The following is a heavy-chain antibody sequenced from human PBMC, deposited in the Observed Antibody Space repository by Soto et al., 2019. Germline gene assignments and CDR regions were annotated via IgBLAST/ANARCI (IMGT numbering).Heavy chain of an antibody. D-gene: IGHD3-10*01. CDR3: ARDLDPSGSYYTDY. Sequence: QVQLVQSGAEVKKPGSSVKVSCKASGGTFSSYAISWVRQAPGQGLEWMGWISPWKGNTNYAQSFQGRVTMTTDTSTSTAYMELRSLTSDDTAVYYCARDLDPSGSYYTDYWGPGTLVTVSS. V-gene: IGHV1-18*01. J-gene: IGHJ4*02. CDR2: ISPWKGNT. CDR1: GGTFSSYA.